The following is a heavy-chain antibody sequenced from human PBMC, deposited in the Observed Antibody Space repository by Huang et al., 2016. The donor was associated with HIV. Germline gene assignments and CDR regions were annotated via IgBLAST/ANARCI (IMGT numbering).Heavy chain of an antibody. CDR3: ARYRLTGTFLDS. V-gene: IGHV7-4-1*02. CDR1: GYTFTTYS. J-gene: IGHJ4*02. D-gene: IGHD3-9*01. CDR2: INTKTGKP. Sequence: QVQLVQSGSELRKPGASVKVSCKASGYTFTTYSSIWVRQAPGQGLEWMGWINTKTGKPTYAQGFTGRFVFSLDTTVNTAYLQISSLKTDDTAKYFCARYRLTGTFLDSWGQGTQVTVSS.